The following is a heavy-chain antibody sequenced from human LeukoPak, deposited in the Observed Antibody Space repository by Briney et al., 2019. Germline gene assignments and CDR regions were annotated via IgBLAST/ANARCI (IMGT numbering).Heavy chain of an antibody. D-gene: IGHD2/OR15-2a*01. CDR2: IYYSGST. CDR1: GGSISSGDYY. CDR3: SATIVVLTGDYYGMNV. J-gene: IGHJ6*02. Sequence: SQTLSLICTVSGGSISSGDYYWSWIRQPPGKGLEWIGYIYYSGSTYYNPSLKSRVTISVDTSKNQFSLKLSSVTAADTAVYYCSATIVVLTGDYYGMNVWGQGTTVTVSS. V-gene: IGHV4-30-4*01.